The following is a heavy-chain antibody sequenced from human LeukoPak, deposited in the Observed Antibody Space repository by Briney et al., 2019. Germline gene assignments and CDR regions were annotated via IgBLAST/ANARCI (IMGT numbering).Heavy chain of an antibody. Sequence: GGSLRLSCAGSGFTFNNFAMNWVRQAPGKGLEWVSAISGSGGSTYYADSVKGRFTISRDNSKNTLYLQMNSLRAEDTAVYYCANDFWSRRGLDYWGQGTLVTVSS. J-gene: IGHJ4*02. D-gene: IGHD3-3*01. CDR1: GFTFNNFA. CDR2: ISGSGGST. V-gene: IGHV3-23*01. CDR3: ANDFWSRRGLDY.